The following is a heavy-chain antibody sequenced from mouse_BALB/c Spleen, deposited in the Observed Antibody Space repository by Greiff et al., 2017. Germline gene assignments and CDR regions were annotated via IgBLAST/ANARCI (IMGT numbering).Heavy chain of an antibody. J-gene: IGHJ2*01. Sequence: EVKLMESGGGLVKPGGSLKLSCAASGFTFSDYYMYWVRQTPEKRLEWVATISDGGSYTYYPDSVKGRFTISRDNAKNNLYLQMSSLKSEDTAMYYCARDNDYRYDGYFDYWGQGTTLTVSS. D-gene: IGHD2-14*01. CDR2: ISDGGSYT. CDR1: GFTFSDYY. V-gene: IGHV5-4*02. CDR3: ARDNDYRYDGYFDY.